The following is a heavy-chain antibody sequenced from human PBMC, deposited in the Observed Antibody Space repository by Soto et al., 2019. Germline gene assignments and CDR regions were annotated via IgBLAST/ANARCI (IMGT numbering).Heavy chain of an antibody. V-gene: IGHV3-23*01. J-gene: IGHJ4*02. CDR1: GFTFSTYA. Sequence: EVQLLESGGGLLQPGGSLRLSCAASGFTFSTYAMSWVRQAPGKGLDWVSAISGTGGNTYYADSVKGRFTISRDNSKNTLYLQMNSLRAEDTAVYYCARAEGYGDYWDYWGQGTLVTVSS. D-gene: IGHD4-17*01. CDR3: ARAEGYGDYWDY. CDR2: ISGTGGNT.